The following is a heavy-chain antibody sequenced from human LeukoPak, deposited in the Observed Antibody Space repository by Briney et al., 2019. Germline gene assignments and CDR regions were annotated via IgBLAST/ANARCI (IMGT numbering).Heavy chain of an antibody. J-gene: IGHJ1*01. D-gene: IGHD3-10*01. Sequence: SETLSLTCTVSGGSISSYYWSWIRQPPGKGLEWIGYIYYSGSTNYNPSLKSRVTISVDTSKNQFSLKLSSVTAADTAVYYCARSGGKPIIEYFQHWGQGTLVTVSS. CDR1: GGSISSYY. CDR2: IYYSGST. CDR3: ARSGGKPIIEYFQH. V-gene: IGHV4-59*01.